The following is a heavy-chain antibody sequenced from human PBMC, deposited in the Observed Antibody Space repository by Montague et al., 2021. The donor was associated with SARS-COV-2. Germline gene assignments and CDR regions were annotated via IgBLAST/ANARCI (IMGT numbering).Heavy chain of an antibody. CDR1: GFSISSGFY. CDR3: ARRGYTGSDYFDY. J-gene: IGHJ4*02. V-gene: IGHV4-38-2*01. D-gene: IGHD5-12*01. CDR2: VYHSGYT. Sequence: SETLSLTCSVSGFSISSGFYWAWLRQSPGKRPEWVGTVYHSGYTHYNPSLKGRVTVSIDTSKNQFSLTVTSVTAADTAVYFCARRGYTGSDYFDYWGQGTLVTVS.